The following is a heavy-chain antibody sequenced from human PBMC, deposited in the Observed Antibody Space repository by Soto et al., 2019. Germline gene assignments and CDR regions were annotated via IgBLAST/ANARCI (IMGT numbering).Heavy chain of an antibody. CDR3: ASEGYCSSTSCYTSPFDY. CDR1: GGSISSYY. J-gene: IGHJ4*02. V-gene: IGHV4-59*01. Sequence: SETLSLTCTVSGGSISSYYWSWIRQPPGKGLEWIGYIYYSGSTNYNPSLKSRVTISVDTSKNQFSLKLSSVTAADTAVHYCASEGYCSSTSCYTSPFDYWGQGTLVTVSS. D-gene: IGHD2-2*02. CDR2: IYYSGST.